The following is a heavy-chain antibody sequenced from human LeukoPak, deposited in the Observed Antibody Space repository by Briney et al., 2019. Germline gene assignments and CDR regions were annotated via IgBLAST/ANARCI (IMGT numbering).Heavy chain of an antibody. CDR1: GFTFSSYE. Sequence: GGSLRLSCAASGFTFSSYEMNWVRQAPGKGLEWVSSIGSSSSYIYYADSVKGRFTISRDNAKNSLHLQIDSLRAEDTAVYYCAASTKHTAMVDYWGQGTLVTVSS. CDR3: AASTKHTAMVDY. J-gene: IGHJ4*02. V-gene: IGHV3-21*01. CDR2: IGSSSSYI. D-gene: IGHD5-18*01.